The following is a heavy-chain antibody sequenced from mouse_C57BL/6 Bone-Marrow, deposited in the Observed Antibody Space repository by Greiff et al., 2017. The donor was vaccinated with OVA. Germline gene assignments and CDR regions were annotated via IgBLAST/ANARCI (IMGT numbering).Heavy chain of an antibody. J-gene: IGHJ2*01. CDR1: GFNIKDYY. CDR2: IDPEDGDT. CDR3: TTSYGNYVYFDY. D-gene: IGHD2-1*01. V-gene: IGHV14-1*01. Sequence: EVQLQQSGAELVRPGASVKLSCTASGFNIKDYYMHWVKQRPEQGLEWIGRIDPEDGDTEYAPKFQGKATMTADTSSNTAYLQLSSLTSEDTAVYYCTTSYGNYVYFDYWGQGTTLTVSS.